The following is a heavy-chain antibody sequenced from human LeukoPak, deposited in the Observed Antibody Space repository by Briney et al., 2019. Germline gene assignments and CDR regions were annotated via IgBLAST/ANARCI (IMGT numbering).Heavy chain of an antibody. Sequence: ETLSLTCAVYGGSFSGYYWSWLRKPPGKGLEWIGELNDSGRINYNPSLKSRVTISLDTSKNQCSLKLRSVTAADTAVYYCARGLWEFGYDYYHMDVWDIGTTVTVSS. CDR3: ARGLWEFGYDYYHMDV. CDR1: GGSFSGYY. V-gene: IGHV4-34*01. J-gene: IGHJ6*03. D-gene: IGHD3-10*01. CDR2: LNDSGRI.